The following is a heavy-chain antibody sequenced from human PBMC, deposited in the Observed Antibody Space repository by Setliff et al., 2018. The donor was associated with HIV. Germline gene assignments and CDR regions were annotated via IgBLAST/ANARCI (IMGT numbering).Heavy chain of an antibody. J-gene: IGHJ4*02. CDR2: IYSGGST. V-gene: IGHV3-53*01. Sequence: GGSLRLSCAVSGFTFSSHWMSWVRQAPGKGLEWVSVIYSGGSTYYADSVKGRFTISRDNSKNTLYLQMNSLRAEDTAVYYCARDHSITPPHWGQGTLVTVSS. D-gene: IGHD3-3*02. CDR3: ARDHSITPPH. CDR1: GFTFSSHW.